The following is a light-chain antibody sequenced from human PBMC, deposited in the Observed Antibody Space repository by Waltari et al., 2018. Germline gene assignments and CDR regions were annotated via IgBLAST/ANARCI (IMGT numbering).Light chain of an antibody. CDR1: GSDVGDYNY. V-gene: IGLV2-11*01. CDR2: DVT. J-gene: IGLJ3*02. Sequence: QSALTQPRSVSGSPGQSVTIPCTGTGSDVGDYNYVSWYQQHPGNAPKLVIYDVTQRPSGVPDRFSGSRSGNSASLTISGLQAEDEADYYCCSYAGTWVFGGGTKLTVL. CDR3: CSYAGTWV.